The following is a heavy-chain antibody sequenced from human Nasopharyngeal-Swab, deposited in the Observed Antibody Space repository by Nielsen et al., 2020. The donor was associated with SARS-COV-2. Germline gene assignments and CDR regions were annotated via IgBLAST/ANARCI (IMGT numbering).Heavy chain of an antibody. CDR1: GFTFSSYA. D-gene: IGHD4-11*01. CDR3: AKDLYSDYYMDV. CDR2: ISGSGGNT. V-gene: IGHV3-23*01. Sequence: GESLKISCAASGFTFSSYAMSWVRQAPGKGLEWVSAISGSGGNTYYADSVKGRVTISRDNSQNMLYLQMNSLSAEDTAVYHCAKDLYSDYYMDVWGKGTTVTVSS. J-gene: IGHJ6*03.